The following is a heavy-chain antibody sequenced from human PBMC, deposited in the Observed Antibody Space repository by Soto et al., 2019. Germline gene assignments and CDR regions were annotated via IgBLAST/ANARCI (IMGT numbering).Heavy chain of an antibody. J-gene: IGHJ5*02. Sequence: SETLSLTCTVSGGSISSYYWSWIRQPPGKGLEWIGYIYYSGSTNYNPSLKSRVTISVDTSKNQFSLKLSSVTAADTAVYYCARIPPYCSGGSCYSSFRVDPWGQGTLVTVSS. CDR2: IYYSGST. CDR1: GGSISSYY. CDR3: ARIPPYCSGGSCYSSFRVDP. V-gene: IGHV4-59*08. D-gene: IGHD2-15*01.